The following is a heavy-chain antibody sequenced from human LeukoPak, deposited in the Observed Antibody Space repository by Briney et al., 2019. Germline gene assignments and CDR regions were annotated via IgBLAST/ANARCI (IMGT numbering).Heavy chain of an antibody. CDR1: GFTFSSYS. CDR2: ISSSSSYI. Sequence: GGSLRLSCAASGFTFSSYSMNWVRQAPGKGLEWVSSISSSSSYIYYADSVKGRFTISRDNAKNSLYLQMNSLRAEDTAIYYCARENGENGFDYWGQGTLVTVSS. D-gene: IGHD3-10*01. J-gene: IGHJ4*02. V-gene: IGHV3-21*01. CDR3: ARENGENGFDY.